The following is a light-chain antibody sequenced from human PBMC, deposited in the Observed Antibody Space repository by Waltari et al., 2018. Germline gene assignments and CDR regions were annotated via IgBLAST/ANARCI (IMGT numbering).Light chain of an antibody. CDR1: RSDVGGYDF. Sequence: HSALTQPASVSGSPGQSITISCTGTRSDVGGYDFVSWYRQHPDKAPNLIIFDVTERPSGISARFSGSKSGNTASLTISGLQADDEADYYCASYTSSSDFVFGSGTTVTV. J-gene: IGLJ1*01. V-gene: IGLV2-14*03. CDR3: ASYTSSSDFV. CDR2: DVT.